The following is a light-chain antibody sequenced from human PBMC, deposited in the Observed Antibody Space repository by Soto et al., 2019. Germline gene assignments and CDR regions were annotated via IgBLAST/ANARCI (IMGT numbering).Light chain of an antibody. CDR2: DAS. CDR1: QSVVTY. CDR3: QQRYSWPPVT. Sequence: EIVMTQSPATLSLSPGERATLSCRASQSVVTYLAWYQQKPGQAPRLLIYDASNRATGIPARFSGSGSGTDFTLTISSLEPEDFAVYYCQQRYSWPPVTFGQGTRLEIK. J-gene: IGKJ5*01. V-gene: IGKV3-11*01.